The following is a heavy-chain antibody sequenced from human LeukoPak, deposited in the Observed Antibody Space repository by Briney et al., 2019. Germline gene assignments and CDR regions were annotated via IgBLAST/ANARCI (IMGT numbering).Heavy chain of an antibody. Sequence: GSLRLSCAASGFTFSSYSMNWVRQAPGKGLEWVSRINSDGSSTSYADSVKGRFTISRDNAKNTLYLQMNSLRAEDTAVYYCARGTGYPYYYYYMDVWGKGTTVTVSS. V-gene: IGHV3-74*01. CDR1: GFTFSSYS. CDR2: INSDGSST. J-gene: IGHJ6*03. D-gene: IGHD1-1*01. CDR3: ARGTGYPYYYYYMDV.